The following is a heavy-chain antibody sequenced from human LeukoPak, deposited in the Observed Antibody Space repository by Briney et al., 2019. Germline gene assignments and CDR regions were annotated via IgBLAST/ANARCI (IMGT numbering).Heavy chain of an antibody. Sequence: PGGSLRLSCAASGFTFSSYSMNWVRQAPGKGLEWVSSISSSSSYIYYADSVKGRFTISRDNAKNSLYLQMNSLRAEDTAVYYCARGAVSSPNSDDYWGQGTLVTVSS. CDR3: ARGAVSSPNSDDY. J-gene: IGHJ4*02. CDR2: ISSSSSYI. V-gene: IGHV3-21*01. CDR1: GFTFSSYS. D-gene: IGHD6-6*01.